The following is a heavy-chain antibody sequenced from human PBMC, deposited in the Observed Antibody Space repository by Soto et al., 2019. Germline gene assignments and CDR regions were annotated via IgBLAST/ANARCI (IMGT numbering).Heavy chain of an antibody. Sequence: QLQLQESGSGLVKPSQTLSLTCAVSGGSISSGVYSWGWIRQPPGKGLEWIGYIYHSGSTYYNPYLTSRVNISVDRSKNQFSLTLSSVTAADTAVYYCAKSGSYYNPYYYYGMDVWGQGTTVTVSS. D-gene: IGHD3-10*01. J-gene: IGHJ6*02. CDR3: AKSGSYYNPYYYYGMDV. V-gene: IGHV4-30-2*01. CDR2: IYHSGST. CDR1: GGSISSGVYS.